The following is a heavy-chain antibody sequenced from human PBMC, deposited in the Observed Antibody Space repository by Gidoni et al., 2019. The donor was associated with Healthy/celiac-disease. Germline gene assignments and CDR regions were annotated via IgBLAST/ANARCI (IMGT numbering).Heavy chain of an antibody. V-gene: IGHV3-23*01. CDR2: INSGGNT. CDR3: AKDKVSAFFSWRLDI. D-gene: IGHD2-8*01. Sequence: EVQLLESGGGLVQPGGSLRLSCAASGFTFSSYAMNWVRQAPGKGLEWVSAINSGGNTHYADSVKGRFTISRDNSKNTLYLQMNSLRAEDTALYYCAKDKVSAFFSWRLDIWGQGTMVTVSS. J-gene: IGHJ3*02. CDR1: GFTFSSYA.